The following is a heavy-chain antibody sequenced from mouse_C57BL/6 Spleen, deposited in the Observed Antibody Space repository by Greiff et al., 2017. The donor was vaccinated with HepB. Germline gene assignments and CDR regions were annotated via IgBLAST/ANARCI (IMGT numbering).Heavy chain of an antibody. J-gene: IGHJ3*01. CDR1: GYSFTGYY. CDR2: INPSTGGT. Sequence: VQLQQSGPELVKPGASVKISCKASGYSFTGYYMNWVKQSPEKSLEWIGEINPSTGGTTYNQKFKAKATLTVDKSSSTAYMQLKSLTSEDSAVYYCAREGTGTGFAYWGQGTLVTVSA. CDR3: AREGTGTGFAY. V-gene: IGHV1-42*01. D-gene: IGHD4-1*01.